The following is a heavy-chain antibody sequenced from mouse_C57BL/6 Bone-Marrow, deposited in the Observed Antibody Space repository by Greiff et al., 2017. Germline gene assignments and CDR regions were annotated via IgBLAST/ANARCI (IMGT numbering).Heavy chain of an antibody. CDR3: ARDRYPRYYYAMDY. J-gene: IGHJ4*01. Sequence: QVQLQQPGAELVRPGSSVKLSCKASGYTFTSYWMHWVKQRPIQGLEWIGNIDPSDSETHYNQKFKDKATLTVDKSSSTAYMQLSSLTSEDSAVXYCARDRYPRYYYAMDYWGQGTSVTVSS. D-gene: IGHD2-3*01. CDR2: IDPSDSET. V-gene: IGHV1-52*01. CDR1: GYTFTSYW.